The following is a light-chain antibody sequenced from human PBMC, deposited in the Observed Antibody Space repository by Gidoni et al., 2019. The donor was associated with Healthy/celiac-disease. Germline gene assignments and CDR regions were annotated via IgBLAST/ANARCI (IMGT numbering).Light chain of an antibody. CDR3: QQYGSSPWT. CDR1: QSVSSSY. Sequence: EIVLTQSPGTLSLSPGERATLSCRASQSVSSSYLAWYQQKPGQAPRLLIYGASSRATGIPDRFSGSGSGTDFTLTIGRLEPEDFAGYYCQQYGSSPWTFGQXTKVEIK. J-gene: IGKJ1*01. CDR2: GAS. V-gene: IGKV3-20*01.